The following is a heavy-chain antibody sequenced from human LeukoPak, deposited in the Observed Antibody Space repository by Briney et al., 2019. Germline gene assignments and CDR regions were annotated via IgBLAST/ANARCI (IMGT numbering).Heavy chain of an antibody. CDR2: ISAYNGNT. D-gene: IGHD2-15*01. Sequence: ASVKVSCKASGYTFTGYYMHWVRQAPGQGLEWMGWISAYNGNTNYAQKLQGRVTMTTDTSTSTAYMELRSLRSDDTAVYYCARDRNIVVVAPEPNWFDPWGQGTLVTVSS. V-gene: IGHV1-18*04. CDR3: ARDRNIVVVAPEPNWFDP. J-gene: IGHJ5*02. CDR1: GYTFTGYY.